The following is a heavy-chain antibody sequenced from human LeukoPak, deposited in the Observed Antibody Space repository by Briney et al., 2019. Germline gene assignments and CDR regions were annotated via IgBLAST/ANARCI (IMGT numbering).Heavy chain of an antibody. Sequence: SETLSLTCTVSGGSISSHYWSWIRQPPGKGLEWIGYIYHSGSTNYNPSLKSRVTISVDTSKTHFSLKLSSVTAADTAVYFCARRHPLLPTPRRGYYYMDVWGMGTTVTVSS. J-gene: IGHJ6*03. CDR1: GGSISSHY. D-gene: IGHD1-26*01. CDR2: IYHSGST. CDR3: ARRHPLLPTPRRGYYYMDV. V-gene: IGHV4-59*11.